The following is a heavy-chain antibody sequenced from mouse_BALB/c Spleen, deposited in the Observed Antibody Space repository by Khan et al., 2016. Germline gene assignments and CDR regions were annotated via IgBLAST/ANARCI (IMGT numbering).Heavy chain of an antibody. CDR1: GFTFSDCY. CDR2: ISDGGAYT. J-gene: IGHJ1*01. V-gene: IGHV5-4*02. D-gene: IGHD2-10*02. Sequence: EVELVESGGGLVKPGGSLKLSCAASGFTFSDCYMYWVRQTPEKRLEWVATISDGGAYTYYPDSVKGRFTISRDTAKNNLYLQMSRLKSEDTAMYDCARTYGNDGYCDVWGAGTTVTVSS. CDR3: ARTYGNDGYCDV.